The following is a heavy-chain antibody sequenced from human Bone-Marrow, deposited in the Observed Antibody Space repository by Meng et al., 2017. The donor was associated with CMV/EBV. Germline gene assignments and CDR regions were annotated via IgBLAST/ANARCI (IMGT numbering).Heavy chain of an antibody. CDR2: IDPGAGST. V-gene: IGHV1-46*01. J-gene: IGHJ4*02. CDR3: ARRYYFDY. Sequence: ASVKVSFKASGYTLARYYIHWVRQAPGQGLEWMGIIDPGAGSTTYAQKFQDRVTMTRDTSASTVYMELSSLTSDDTAIYYCARRYYFDYWGQGTLVTVSS. CDR1: GYTLARYY.